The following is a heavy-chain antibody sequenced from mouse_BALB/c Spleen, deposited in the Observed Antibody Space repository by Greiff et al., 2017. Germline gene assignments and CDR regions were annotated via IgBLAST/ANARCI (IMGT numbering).Heavy chain of an antibody. J-gene: IGHJ3*01. Sequence: EVQLQQSGGGLVKPGGSLKLSCAASGFAFSSYDMSWVRQTPEKRLEWVAYISSGGGSTYYPDTVKGRFTISRDNAKNTLYLQMSSLKSEDTAMYYCAREGGNYVWFAYWGQGTLVTVSA. V-gene: IGHV5-12-1*01. CDR1: GFAFSSYD. D-gene: IGHD2-1*01. CDR3: AREGGNYVWFAY. CDR2: ISSGGGST.